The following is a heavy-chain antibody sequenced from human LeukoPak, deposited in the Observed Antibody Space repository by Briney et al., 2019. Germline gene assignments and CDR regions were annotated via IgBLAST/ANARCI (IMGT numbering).Heavy chain of an antibody. CDR1: GFTFSDYY. V-gene: IGHV3-11*01. D-gene: IGHD5-18*01. Sequence: PGGSLRLSCAASGFTFSDYYMSWIRQAPGKGLEWVSYISSSGSTIYYADSVKGRFTISRDNAKNSLYLQMNSLRAEDTAVYYCASEARRIRGYSYGSAEYFQHWGQGTLVTVSS. CDR3: ASEARRIRGYSYGSAEYFQH. CDR2: ISSSGSTI. J-gene: IGHJ1*01.